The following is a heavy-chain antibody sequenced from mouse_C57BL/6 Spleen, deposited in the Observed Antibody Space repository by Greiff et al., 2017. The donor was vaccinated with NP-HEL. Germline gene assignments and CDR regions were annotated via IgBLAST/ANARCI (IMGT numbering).Heavy chain of an antibody. CDR3: ARDGYYGEAY. V-gene: IGHV3-6*01. Sequence: EVKLEESGPGLVKPSQSLSLTCSVTGYSITSGYYWNWIRQFPGNKLEWMGYISYDGSNNYNPSLKNRISITRDTSKNQFFLKLNSVTTEDTATYYCARDGYYGEAYWGQGTLVTVSA. J-gene: IGHJ3*01. D-gene: IGHD2-3*01. CDR1: GYSITSGYY. CDR2: ISYDGSN.